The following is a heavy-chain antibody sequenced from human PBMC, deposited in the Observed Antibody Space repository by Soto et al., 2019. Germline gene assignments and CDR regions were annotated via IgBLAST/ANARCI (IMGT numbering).Heavy chain of an antibody. Sequence: QVQLQESGPGLVKPSQTLSLTCTVSGGSISSGGYYWSWIRQHPGKGLEWIGYIYYSGSTYYNPSLKSRVTIPVDKSKNEFSLTLSSVTAADTAVYYCARGYCSGGSCYSGAPPPDAFDIWGQGTMVTVSS. J-gene: IGHJ3*02. CDR2: IYYSGST. CDR3: ARGYCSGGSCYSGAPPPDAFDI. D-gene: IGHD2-15*01. CDR1: GGSISSGGYY. V-gene: IGHV4-31*03.